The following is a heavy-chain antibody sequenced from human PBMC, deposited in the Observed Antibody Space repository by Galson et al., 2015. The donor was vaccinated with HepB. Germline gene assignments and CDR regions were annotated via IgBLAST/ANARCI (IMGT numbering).Heavy chain of an antibody. CDR2: ISYDGSNK. Sequence: SLRLSCAASGFTFSSYGMHWVRQAPGKGLEWVAVISYDGSNKYYADSVKGRFTISRDNSKNTLYLQMNSLRAEDTAVYYCAKDPLRYCGGDCSYYFDYWGQGTLVTVSS. CDR3: AKDPLRYCGGDCSYYFDY. V-gene: IGHV3-30*18. J-gene: IGHJ4*02. D-gene: IGHD2-21*02. CDR1: GFTFSSYG.